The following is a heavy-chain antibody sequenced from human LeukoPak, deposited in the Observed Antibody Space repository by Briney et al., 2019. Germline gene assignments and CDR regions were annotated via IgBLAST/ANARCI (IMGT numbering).Heavy chain of an antibody. CDR1: GFTVSSNY. CDR3: AREYDILTGFDY. D-gene: IGHD3-9*01. CDR2: IYSGGST. V-gene: IGHV3-53*01. Sequence: GGSLRLSCAASGFTVSSNYMSWVRQAPGKGLEWVSVIYSGGSTYYADSVKGRFTISRDNSKNTLYLQMNSLRAEDTAVYYCAREYDILTGFDYWGQGTLVTVSS. J-gene: IGHJ4*02.